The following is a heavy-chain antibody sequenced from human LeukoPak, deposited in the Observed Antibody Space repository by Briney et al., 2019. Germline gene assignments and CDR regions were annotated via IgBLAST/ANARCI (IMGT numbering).Heavy chain of an antibody. Sequence: ASVKVPCKASGYTFTSYDINWVRQATGQGLEWMGWMNPNSGSTGYAQKFQGRVTITRNTSISTAYMELSGLRSEDTAVYYCARGRSTGYPYYFEYWGQGTRVTVSS. D-gene: IGHD5-12*01. CDR2: MNPNSGST. CDR3: ARGRSTGYPYYFEY. CDR1: GYTFTSYD. J-gene: IGHJ4*02. V-gene: IGHV1-8*03.